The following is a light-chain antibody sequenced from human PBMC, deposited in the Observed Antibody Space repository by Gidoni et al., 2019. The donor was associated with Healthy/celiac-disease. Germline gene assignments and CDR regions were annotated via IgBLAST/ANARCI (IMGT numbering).Light chain of an antibody. CDR3: QQYGSSPYT. Sequence: EIVLTQSPGTLSLSPGERATLSCRASQNVSSSYLGWYQQKPGQAPRLLIYGASSRATGLPDRISGSGSGTDFTLTISRLEPEDFAVYYCQQYGSSPYTFGQGTKLEIK. V-gene: IGKV3-20*01. J-gene: IGKJ2*01. CDR2: GAS. CDR1: QNVSSSY.